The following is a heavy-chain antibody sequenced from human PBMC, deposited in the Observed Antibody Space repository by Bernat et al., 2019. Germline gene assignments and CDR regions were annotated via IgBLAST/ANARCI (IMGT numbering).Heavy chain of an antibody. J-gene: IGHJ2*01. V-gene: IGHV4-59*01. D-gene: IGHD6-6*01. CDR3: ARGSSSSRWYFDL. Sequence: QVQLQESGPGLVKPSETLSLTCTVSGGSISSYYWSWIRQPPGKGLEWIGYIYYSGSTNYNPSLKSRVTISVDTSKNQFSLKLSSVTAADTAVYYCARGSSSSRWYFDLWGRGTLVTVSS. CDR2: IYYSGST. CDR1: GGSISSYY.